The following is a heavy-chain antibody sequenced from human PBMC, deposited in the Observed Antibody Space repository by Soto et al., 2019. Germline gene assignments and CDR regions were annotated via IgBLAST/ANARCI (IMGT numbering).Heavy chain of an antibody. CDR2: ISSSDSII. J-gene: IGHJ4*02. CDR1: GFTFSDYS. D-gene: IGHD3-22*01. Sequence: SLRLSCAASGFTFSDYSMSWIRQAPGKGLEWVSYISSSDSIIYYTDSVKGRFTISRDNAKNSLYLQMNSLRAEDTAVYYCARDLGYYDSSGYFDYWGKG. V-gene: IGHV3-11*01. CDR3: ARDLGYYDSSGYFDY.